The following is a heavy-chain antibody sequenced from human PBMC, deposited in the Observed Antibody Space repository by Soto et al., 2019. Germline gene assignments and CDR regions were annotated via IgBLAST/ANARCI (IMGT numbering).Heavy chain of an antibody. CDR3: ARSGPRYYGSGSSYWPRHSHSFDY. CDR2: IYYSGST. CDR1: GGSISSYY. D-gene: IGHD3-10*01. J-gene: IGHJ4*02. Sequence: PSETLSLTCTVSGGSISSYYWSWIRQPPGKGLEWIGYIYYSGSTNYNPSLKSRVTISVDTSKNQFSLKLSSVTAADTAVYYCARSGPRYYGSGSSYWPRHSHSFDYWGQGTLVTVCS. V-gene: IGHV4-59*12.